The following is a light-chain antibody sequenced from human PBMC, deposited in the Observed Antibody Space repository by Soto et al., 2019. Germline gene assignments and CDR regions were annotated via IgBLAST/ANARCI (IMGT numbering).Light chain of an antibody. CDR3: QQNDSPPRT. CDR1: QSVSSSY. V-gene: IGKV3-20*01. CDR2: GAS. J-gene: IGKJ2*01. Sequence: EIVLTQSPGTLSLSPGERATLSCRASQSVSSSYLAWYQQKPGQAPRLLIYGASSSATGIPDRFSGSWSGTDFTITISRLEHEDVAVYYYQQNDSPPRTFGQGTKLEIK.